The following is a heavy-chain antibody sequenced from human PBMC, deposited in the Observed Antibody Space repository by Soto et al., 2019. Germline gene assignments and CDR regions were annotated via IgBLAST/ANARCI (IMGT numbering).Heavy chain of an antibody. Sequence: DVNLVQSGGGSAQPGGSLRLSCATSGFTFSTYAMTWVRQVPGRGLQWVSTILPDETGFYTISVKGRFTISRDNYRGIVYLQMNDLWVEDAAIYYCAKDRLPTSGQRFYFDSWGQGSPVTVSS. J-gene: IGHJ4*02. CDR3: AKDRLPTSGQRFYFDS. CDR2: ILPDETG. D-gene: IGHD2-15*01. CDR1: GFTFSTYA. V-gene: IGHV3-23*04.